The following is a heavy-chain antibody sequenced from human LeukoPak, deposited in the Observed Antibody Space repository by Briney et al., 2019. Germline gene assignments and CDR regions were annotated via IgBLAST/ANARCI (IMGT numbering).Heavy chain of an antibody. CDR3: ARGGGYCSSTSCYEFDY. CDR2: NNAGTGDT. J-gene: IGHJ4*02. D-gene: IGHD2-2*01. V-gene: IGHV1-3*02. CDR1: GYAFISYA. Sequence: ASVKVSCKASGYAFISYAMHWVRQAPGQRLEWMGWNNAGTGDTKYSQDFQGRVTITRETSASTVYMELSSLRSEDMAVYYCARGGGYCSSTSCYEFDYWGQGTLVTVSS.